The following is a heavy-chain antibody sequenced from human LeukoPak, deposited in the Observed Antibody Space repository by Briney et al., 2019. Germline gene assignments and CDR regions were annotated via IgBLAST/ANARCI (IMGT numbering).Heavy chain of an antibody. V-gene: IGHV3-11*01. J-gene: IGHJ3*02. CDR2: ISSSGSTI. CDR3: ARDSTKDYDILTGFWRVASPVAFDI. CDR1: GFTFSDYY. Sequence: PGGSVRPSCAASGFTFSDYYMSWIRQAPGKGLEWVSYISSSGSTIYYADSVKGRFTISRANAKNSLYLQMNSLRAEDTAVYYCARDSTKDYDILTGFWRVASPVAFDIWGQGTMVTVSS. D-gene: IGHD3-9*01.